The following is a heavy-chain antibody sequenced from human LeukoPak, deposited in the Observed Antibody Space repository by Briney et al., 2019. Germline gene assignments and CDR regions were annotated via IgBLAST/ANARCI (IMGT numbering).Heavy chain of an antibody. CDR1: GDSISSYY. CDR3: ARVRILTGYYFSRYYYYMDV. J-gene: IGHJ6*03. D-gene: IGHD3-9*01. V-gene: IGHV4-59*01. CDR2: IYHSGST. Sequence: SETLSLTCTVSGDSISSYYWSWIRQPPGKGLEWIGYIYHSGSTNYNPSLKSRATISVDTSKNQFSLKLSSVTAADTAVYYCARVRILTGYYFSRYYYYMDVWGKGTTVTVSS.